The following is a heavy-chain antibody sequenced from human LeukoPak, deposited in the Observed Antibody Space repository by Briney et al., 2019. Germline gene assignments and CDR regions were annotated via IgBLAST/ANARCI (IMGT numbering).Heavy chain of an antibody. CDR2: ISSSGSTI. J-gene: IGHJ6*02. V-gene: IGHV3-11*01. CDR1: GFTFSDYY. Sequence: SGGSLRLSCAASGFTFSDYYMSWIRQAPGKGLEWVSYISSSGSTIYYADSVKGRFTISRDNAKNSLYLQMNSLRAEDTAVYYCARTSSSWYDYYYYGMDVWGQGTTVTVSS. CDR3: ARTSSSWYDYYYYGMDV. D-gene: IGHD6-13*01.